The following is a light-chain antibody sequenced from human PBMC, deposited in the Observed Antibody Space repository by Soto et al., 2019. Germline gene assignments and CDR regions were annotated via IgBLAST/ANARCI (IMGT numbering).Light chain of an antibody. J-gene: IGKJ2*01. V-gene: IGKV1-5*03. CDR2: KAS. CDR1: PSISTW. CDR3: QQYNDSFPYT. Sequence: DIQLTQSPSTLSASVGARVTITCRASPSISTWLAWYQQKPGTVPKLLIYKASTLESGVPSRFSGSRSGTEVTLTVSSLQPDDFATYYCQQYNDSFPYTFGQGTKLEIK.